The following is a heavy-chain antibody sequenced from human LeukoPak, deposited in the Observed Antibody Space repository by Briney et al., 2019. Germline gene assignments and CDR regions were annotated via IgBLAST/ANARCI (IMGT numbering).Heavy chain of an antibody. CDR3: ARENEN. CDR1: GFTFSSYS. Sequence: PGGSLRLSCAASGFTFSSYSMNWVRQAPGKGLEWVSVIYSGGSTYYADSVKGRFTISRDNSKNTLCLQMNSLRAEDTAVYYCARENENWGQGTLVTVSS. V-gene: IGHV3-53*01. CDR2: IYSGGST. J-gene: IGHJ4*02.